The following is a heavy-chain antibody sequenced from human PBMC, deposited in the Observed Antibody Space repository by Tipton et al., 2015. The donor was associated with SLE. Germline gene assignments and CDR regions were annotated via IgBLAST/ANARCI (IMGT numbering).Heavy chain of an antibody. Sequence: QSGAEVKKPGASVRVSCKASGYTFTSYYIHWLRQAPGLGPQWMGIIDPSVSSSAYAEEFQDRVTMTTDASTSTVYMELSSLRSEDTAVYYCARVGDSYYDYYMDVWGKGTTVTVSS. CDR1: GYTFTSYY. J-gene: IGHJ6*03. V-gene: IGHV1-46*01. CDR2: IDPSVSSS. CDR3: ARVGDSYYDYYMDV. D-gene: IGHD4-17*01.